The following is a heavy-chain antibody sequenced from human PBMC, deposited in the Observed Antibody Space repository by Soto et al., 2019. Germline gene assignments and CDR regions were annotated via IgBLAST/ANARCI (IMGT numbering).Heavy chain of an antibody. Sequence: SETLSLTCTVSGGSLSTYYWSWIRQPPGKGLEWIVYMSYSGSTNYDPSHKSRVTMSVDTSKNQVSLKLTSVTAADTAVYYCAKSRITSTADTFDPWGQGTLVTVSS. D-gene: IGHD1-20*01. CDR1: GGSLSTYY. CDR3: AKSRITSTADTFDP. CDR2: MSYSGST. J-gene: IGHJ5*02. V-gene: IGHV4-59*01.